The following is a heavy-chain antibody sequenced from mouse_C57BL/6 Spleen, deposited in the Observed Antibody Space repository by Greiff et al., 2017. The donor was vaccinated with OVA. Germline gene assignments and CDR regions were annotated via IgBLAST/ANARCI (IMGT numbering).Heavy chain of an antibody. CDR1: GFTFTDYY. V-gene: IGHV14-2*01. Sequence: VQLQQSGAELVKPGASVKLSCTASGFTFTDYYMHWVKQRPEQGLEWIGRIDTEDGDTKYAPKFQGKATITADNSSNTAYLQLSSLTSEDTAVYYCACTTAVVEWYYDGWGTGTTVTVAS. CDR2: IDTEDGDT. CDR3: ACTTAVVEWYYDG. J-gene: IGHJ1*03. D-gene: IGHD1-1*01.